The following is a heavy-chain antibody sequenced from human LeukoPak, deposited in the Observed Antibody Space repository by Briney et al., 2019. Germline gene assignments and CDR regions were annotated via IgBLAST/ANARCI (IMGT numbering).Heavy chain of an antibody. CDR1: GGSFSNNA. CDR2: ILPIFGTA. CDR3: TRGKGFVGHFDF. Sequence: RGASVKVSCKGSGGSFSNNAISWVRQAPGQGLEWMGRILPIFGTAEYAERFQGRFTLSADKSTTTSYIELTSLKIEDTALYFCTRGKGFVGHFDFWGQGTLVTVSS. J-gene: IGHJ4*02. V-gene: IGHV1-69*06. D-gene: IGHD3-3*01.